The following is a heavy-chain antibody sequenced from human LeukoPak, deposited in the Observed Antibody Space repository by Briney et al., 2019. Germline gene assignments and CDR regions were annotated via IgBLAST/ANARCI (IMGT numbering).Heavy chain of an antibody. V-gene: IGHV4-38-2*02. J-gene: IGHJ3*02. Sequence: SETLSLTCSVSGYSINSGYYWGWIRHPPRKGLDWIGSIYLSGSTYYNPSLKSRVTISVDTSKNQFSLKLNSVTAADTAVYYCARGGVVASPGDAFDIWGQGTMVTVSS. CDR2: IYLSGST. CDR1: GYSINSGYY. CDR3: ARGGVVASPGDAFDI. D-gene: IGHD2-15*01.